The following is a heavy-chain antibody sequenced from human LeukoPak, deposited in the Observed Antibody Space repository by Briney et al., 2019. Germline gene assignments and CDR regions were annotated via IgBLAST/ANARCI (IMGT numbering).Heavy chain of an antibody. V-gene: IGHV5-51*01. J-gene: IGHJ4*02. CDR1: GYSFTSYW. CDR3: ASRARVWFGELLWDY. D-gene: IGHD3-10*01. Sequence: GESLKISCKGSGYSFTSYWIGWVRQMPGKSLEWMGIIYPGDSDTRYSPSFQGQVTISADKSISTAYLQWSSLKASDTAMYYCASRARVWFGELLWDYWGQGTLVTVSS. CDR2: IYPGDSDT.